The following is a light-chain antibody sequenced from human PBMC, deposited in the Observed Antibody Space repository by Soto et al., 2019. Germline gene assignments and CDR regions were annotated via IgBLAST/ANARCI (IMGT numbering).Light chain of an antibody. Sequence: EVVLTQSPDTLSLSPGERATLSCRTSHSVDIYLAWYQQKPGQAPRLLIYDSYNRVTGIPTRFSGSGSGTDFTLTISSLEPEDSAVCYCQQRKYWPPLTFGGGTKVEIK. V-gene: IGKV3-11*01. CDR1: HSVDIY. CDR3: QQRKYWPPLT. CDR2: DSY. J-gene: IGKJ4*01.